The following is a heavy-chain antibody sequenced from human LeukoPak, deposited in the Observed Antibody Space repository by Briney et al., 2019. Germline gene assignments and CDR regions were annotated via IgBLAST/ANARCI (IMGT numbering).Heavy chain of an antibody. Sequence: GGSLRLSCAASGFTFRNYNMNWVRQAPGKGLEWVSSISSSSSYIYYADSVKGRFTISRDNAKNSLYLQMNSLRAEDTAVYYCARDCHYYDSSGYWGWYYYYYMDVWGKGTTVTISS. J-gene: IGHJ6*03. CDR1: GFTFRNYN. CDR2: ISSSSSYI. V-gene: IGHV3-21*01. CDR3: ARDCHYYDSSGYWGWYYYYYMDV. D-gene: IGHD3-22*01.